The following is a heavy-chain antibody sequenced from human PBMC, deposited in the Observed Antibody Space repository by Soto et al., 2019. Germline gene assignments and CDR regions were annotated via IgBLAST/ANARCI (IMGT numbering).Heavy chain of an antibody. D-gene: IGHD3-22*01. V-gene: IGHV4-30-4*01. Sequence: SETLSLTCTVSGGSISSGDYYWSWIRQSPGKGLEWIGYIYNNGSTYYNPSLKGRVTISIDTHKNQFSLHLSSVTVADTAVYYCAGGVSIVVATRRLMDVWGKGTTVTVSS. CDR2: IYNNGST. CDR1: GGSISSGDYY. CDR3: AGGVSIVVATRRLMDV. J-gene: IGHJ6*03.